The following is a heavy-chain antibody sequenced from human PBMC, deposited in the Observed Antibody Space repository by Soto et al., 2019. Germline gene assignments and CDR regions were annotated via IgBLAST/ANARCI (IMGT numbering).Heavy chain of an antibody. J-gene: IGHJ4*02. V-gene: IGHV3-48*01. Sequence: EVQLVESGGGLVQPGGSLRLSCAASGFTFSYYSMIWVRQAPGKGLEWVSYISSGSTTIYYAESVKGRFTISRDNGKNSLYLQMNSLRAEDTAVYYCAREAAGDFIDYWGQGTLVTVSS. CDR2: ISSGSTTI. CDR1: GFTFSYYS. CDR3: AREAAGDFIDY. D-gene: IGHD3-16*01.